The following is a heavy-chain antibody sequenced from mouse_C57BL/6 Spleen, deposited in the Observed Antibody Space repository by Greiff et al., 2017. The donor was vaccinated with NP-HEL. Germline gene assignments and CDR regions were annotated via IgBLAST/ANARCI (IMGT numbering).Heavy chain of an antibody. CDR2: IYPGSGST. J-gene: IGHJ1*03. V-gene: IGHV1-55*01. D-gene: IGHD2-4*01. Sequence: QVQLQQPGAELVKPGASVKMSCKASGYTFTSYWITWVQQRPGQGLEWIGDIYPGSGSTNYNEKFKSKATLTVDTSSSTAYMQLSSLTSEDSAVYYCARLGGLPYDYDGDFDVWGTGTTVTVSS. CDR3: ARLGGLPYDYDGDFDV. CDR1: GYTFTSYW.